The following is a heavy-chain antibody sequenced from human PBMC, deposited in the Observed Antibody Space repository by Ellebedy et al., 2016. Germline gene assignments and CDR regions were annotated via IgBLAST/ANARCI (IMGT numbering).Heavy chain of an antibody. CDR3: TRSREYSGYT. CDR2: INGRSNPI. D-gene: IGHD5-12*01. CDR1: GFTFSDYS. V-gene: IGHV3-48*02. Sequence: GGSLRLSCVASGFTFSDYSMNWFRQAPGKGPEWVSYINGRSNPIYYAPSVKGRFTISRDNAKNSLLLQMNSLRDEDTAVYYCTRSREYSGYTWGQGTLVTVSS. J-gene: IGHJ5*02.